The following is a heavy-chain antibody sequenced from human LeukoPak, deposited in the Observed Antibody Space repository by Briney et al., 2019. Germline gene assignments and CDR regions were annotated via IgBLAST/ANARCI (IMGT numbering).Heavy chain of an antibody. CDR3: ARESLPAWFDP. CDR1: GFTVSSNY. J-gene: IGHJ5*02. V-gene: IGHV3-53*01. Sequence: GGSLRLSCAASGFTVSSNYMSWVRQAPGKGLEWVSVIYSGGSTYYADSVKGRLTISRDNSKNTLYLQMNSLRAEDTAVYYCARESLPAWFDPWGQGTLVTVSS. CDR2: IYSGGST.